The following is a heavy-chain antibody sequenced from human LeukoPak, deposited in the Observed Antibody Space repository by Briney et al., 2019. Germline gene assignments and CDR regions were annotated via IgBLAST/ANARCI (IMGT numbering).Heavy chain of an antibody. J-gene: IGHJ5*02. Sequence: VKVSCKASGGTFSSYTISWVRQAPGQGLEWMGRFIPILGIANYAQKFQGRVTITADKSTSTAYMELSSLRSEDTAVYYCARGYCSSTSCFWAKRFDPWGQGTLVTVSS. CDR3: ARGYCSSTSCFWAKRFDP. CDR2: FIPILGIA. D-gene: IGHD2-2*01. CDR1: GGTFSSYT. V-gene: IGHV1-69*02.